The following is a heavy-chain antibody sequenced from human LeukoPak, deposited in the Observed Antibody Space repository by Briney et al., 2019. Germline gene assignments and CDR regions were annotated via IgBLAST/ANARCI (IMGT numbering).Heavy chain of an antibody. D-gene: IGHD3-22*01. CDR2: ISYDGSNK. CDR1: GFTFSSYA. CDR3: ARDRNYYDSSGYYGGDY. V-gene: IGHV3-30-3*01. J-gene: IGHJ4*02. Sequence: GGSLRLSCAASGFTFSSYAMHWVRQAPGKGLEWVAVISYDGSNKYYADSVKGRFTISRDNSKNTLYLQMNSLRAEDTAVYYCARDRNYYDSSGYYGGDYWGQGTLVTVSS.